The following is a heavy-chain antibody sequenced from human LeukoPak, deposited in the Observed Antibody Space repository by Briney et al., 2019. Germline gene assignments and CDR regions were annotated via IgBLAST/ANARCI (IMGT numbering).Heavy chain of an antibody. Sequence: SETLSLTCTVSGGSISSYYWSWIRQPPGKGLEWIGYIYYSGSTNYNPSLKSRVTISVDTSKNQFSLKLSPVTAADTAVYYCARAWNYYYYMDVWGKGTTVTVSS. CDR3: ARAWNYYYYMDV. J-gene: IGHJ6*03. CDR1: GGSISSYY. V-gene: IGHV4-59*01. CDR2: IYYSGST. D-gene: IGHD3-3*01.